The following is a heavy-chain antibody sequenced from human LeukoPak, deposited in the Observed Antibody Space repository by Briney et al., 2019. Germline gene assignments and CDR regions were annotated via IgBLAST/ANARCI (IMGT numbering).Heavy chain of an antibody. V-gene: IGHV3-30*02. CDR3: AKDSGSYYLEN. J-gene: IGHJ4*02. D-gene: IGHD1-26*01. CDR1: GFTFKSYG. Sequence: GGPLRLSCAASGFTFKSYGMHWARQAPGKGLEWVAFIRYDGSNKLYADSVEGRFTISRDNSKNTLYLQMNSLRAEDTAVYYCAKDSGSYYLENWGQGTLVTVSS. CDR2: IRYDGSNK.